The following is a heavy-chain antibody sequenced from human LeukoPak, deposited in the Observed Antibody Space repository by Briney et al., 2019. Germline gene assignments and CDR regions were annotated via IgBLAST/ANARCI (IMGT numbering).Heavy chain of an antibody. D-gene: IGHD4-17*01. CDR1: GGSISSSSYY. V-gene: IGHV4-39*07. Sequence: PSETLSLTCTVSGGSISSSSYYWGWIRQPPGKGLEWIGEINHSGSTNYNPSLKSRVTISVDTSKNQFSLKLSSVTAADTAVYYCARGRPLRCRYDYWGQGTLVTVSS. J-gene: IGHJ4*02. CDR3: ARGRPLRCRYDY. CDR2: INHSGST.